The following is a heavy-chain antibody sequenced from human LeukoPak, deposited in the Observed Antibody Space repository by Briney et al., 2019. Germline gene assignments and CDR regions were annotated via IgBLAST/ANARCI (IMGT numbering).Heavy chain of an antibody. CDR1: GGSFSGYY. V-gene: IGHV4-34*01. CDR2: INHSGST. CDR3: ARDVMDIVVVPAAIPGNWFDP. Sequence: SETLSLTCAVYGGSFSGYYWSWIRQPPGKGLEWIGEINHSGSTNYNPSLKSRVTMSVDTSKNQFSLKLSSVTAADTAVYYCARDVMDIVVVPAAIPGNWFDPWGQGTLVTVSS. J-gene: IGHJ5*02. D-gene: IGHD2-2*02.